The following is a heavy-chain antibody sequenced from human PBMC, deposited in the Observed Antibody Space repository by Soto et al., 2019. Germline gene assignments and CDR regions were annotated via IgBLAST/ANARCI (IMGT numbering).Heavy chain of an antibody. CDR3: GRGRSGELVIFY. D-gene: IGHD1-26*01. Sequence: GASVKVSCKGSGYTFTGYYIHWVRQTPGQGPEWMGEISPQTGGTKYAQKYQGRVTRTRDTSITTVYMELSNLSPDDTAVYYCGRGRSGELVIFYWGQGTLVTVSS. J-gene: IGHJ4*02. CDR2: ISPQTGGT. V-gene: IGHV1-2*02. CDR1: GYTFTGYY.